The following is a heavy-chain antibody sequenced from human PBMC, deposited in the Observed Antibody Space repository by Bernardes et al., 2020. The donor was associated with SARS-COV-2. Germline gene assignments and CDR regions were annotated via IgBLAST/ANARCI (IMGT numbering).Heavy chain of an antibody. CDR1: GTTFRTYW. CDR3: ASLTGDAAFDI. V-gene: IGHV3-7*01. J-gene: IGHJ3*02. CDR2: INQDGSEK. D-gene: IGHD3-9*01. Sequence: GGSLRLSCVGSGTTFRTYWMSWVRQAPGKGLEWVANINQDGSEKTYVDSVKGRFTLSRDTAKNPLYLQMNSLRAEDTAVYYCASLTGDAAFDIWGQGTMVTVSS.